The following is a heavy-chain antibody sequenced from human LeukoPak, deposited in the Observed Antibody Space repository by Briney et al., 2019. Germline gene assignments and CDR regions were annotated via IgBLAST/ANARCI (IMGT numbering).Heavy chain of an antibody. CDR2: IYSGGST. V-gene: IGHV3-66*01. Sequence: PGGSLRLSCAASGFTVSSNYMSWVRQAPGKGLEWVSVIYSGGSTYYADSVKGRFTISRDNSKNTLYLQMNSLRAEDTAVYYCTRDLRGVIPFDYWGQGTLVTVSS. CDR3: TRDLRGVIPFDY. D-gene: IGHD3-10*01. J-gene: IGHJ4*02. CDR1: GFTVSSNY.